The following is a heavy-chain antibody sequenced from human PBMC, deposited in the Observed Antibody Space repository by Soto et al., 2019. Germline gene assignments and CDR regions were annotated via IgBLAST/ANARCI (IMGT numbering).Heavy chain of an antibody. CDR3: ARESIPDSISGFNFDY. V-gene: IGHV1-69*01. J-gene: IGHJ4*02. CDR2: IMPVFGTA. CDR1: GDTFSNYA. D-gene: IGHD3-22*01. Sequence: QVHLVQSGAEVKKPGSSVKVSCKASGDTFSNYAINWVRQAPGQGLEWMGGIMPVFGTANYAQKFQGRVTLTADASTTTAYMELSSLRSEDTAVYYCARESIPDSISGFNFDYWGQGTLVTVSS.